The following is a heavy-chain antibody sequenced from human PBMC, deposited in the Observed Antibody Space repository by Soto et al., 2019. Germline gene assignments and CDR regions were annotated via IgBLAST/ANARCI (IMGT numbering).Heavy chain of an antibody. CDR1: GFTFNKYS. J-gene: IGHJ4*02. D-gene: IGHD3-22*01. CDR2: ITSKTGDQ. V-gene: IGHV3-21*06. Sequence: EVRLVESGGGLVKPGGSLRLSCAASGFTFNKYSMNWVRQAPGKGLEWVSSITSKTGDQYYADPVKGRFIISRDNTKNSLSMQVTSLRDEETAVYYCARGLMPNDRGLGDLAYWGQGNLVTVSS. CDR3: ARGLMPNDRGLGDLAY.